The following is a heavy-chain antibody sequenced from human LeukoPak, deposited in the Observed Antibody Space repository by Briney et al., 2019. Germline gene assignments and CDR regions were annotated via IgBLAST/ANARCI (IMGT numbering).Heavy chain of an antibody. CDR3: ATSWGPDTSAFRWGRDGMDV. CDR1: GFTFSSYA. CDR2: ISGSGGST. V-gene: IGHV3-23*01. Sequence: GGSLRLSCAASGFTFSSYAMSWVRQAPGKGLEWVSAISGSGGSTYYADSVKGRFTISRDNSKNTLYLQMNSLRAEDTAVYYCATSWGPDTSAFRWGRDGMDVWGQGTTVIVS. J-gene: IGHJ6*02. D-gene: IGHD3-16*01.